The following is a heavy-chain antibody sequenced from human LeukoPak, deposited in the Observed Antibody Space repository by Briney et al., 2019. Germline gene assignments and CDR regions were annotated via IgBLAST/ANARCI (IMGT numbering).Heavy chain of an antibody. CDR3: ATERSYGSFSCGAYYFES. V-gene: IGHV3-21*01. D-gene: IGHD3-16*01. Sequence: PGGSLRLSCAASGFTFSNHGMDWVRQAPGKGLEWVSSISASSSYIHYADSVKGRFTISRDSARNSLYLQMSSLRAEDTAVYFCATERSYGSFSCGAYYFESWGQGTLVTVSS. CDR2: ISASSSYI. CDR1: GFTFSNHG. J-gene: IGHJ4*01.